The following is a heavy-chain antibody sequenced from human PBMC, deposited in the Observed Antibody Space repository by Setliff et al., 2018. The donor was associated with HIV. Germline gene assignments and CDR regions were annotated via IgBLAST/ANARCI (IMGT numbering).Heavy chain of an antibody. Sequence: ASVKVSCKASGYTFTSYGISWVRQAPGQGLEWMGWISAYNGNTGYAQKFQGRITMTRDTSISTAYMELNNLKFEDTAVYYCARARRDSYDRGRRNHYYIDVWGKGTTVTVSS. J-gene: IGHJ6*03. V-gene: IGHV1-18*01. D-gene: IGHD3-22*01. CDR1: GYTFTSYG. CDR3: ARARRDSYDRGRRNHYYIDV. CDR2: ISAYNGNT.